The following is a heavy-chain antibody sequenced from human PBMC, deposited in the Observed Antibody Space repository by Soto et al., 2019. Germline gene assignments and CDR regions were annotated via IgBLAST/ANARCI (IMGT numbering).Heavy chain of an antibody. V-gene: IGHV1-69*01. CDR1: GGTFSSYA. J-gene: IGHJ6*02. D-gene: IGHD2-21*02. CDR3: AGAYCGGDCSYYYYYGMDV. Sequence: QVQLVQSGAEVKKPGSSVKVSCKASGGTFSSYAISWVRQAPGQGLEGMGGIIPIFGTANYAQKFQGRVTITADESTSTAYMELSSLRSEDTAVYYCAGAYCGGDCSYYYYYGMDVWGQGTTVTVSS. CDR2: IIPIFGTA.